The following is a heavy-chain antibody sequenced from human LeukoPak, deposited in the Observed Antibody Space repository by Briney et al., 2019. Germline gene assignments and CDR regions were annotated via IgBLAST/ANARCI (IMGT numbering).Heavy chain of an antibody. J-gene: IGHJ6*02. CDR2: INHSGST. V-gene: IGHV4-34*01. CDR1: GGSFSGYY. Sequence: SETLSLTCAVYGGSFSGYYWSWIRQPPGKGLEWIGEINHSGSTNYNPSLKSRDTISVDTSKNQFSLKLSSVTAADTAVYYCARGRVDSRVYYGMDVWGQGTTVTVAS. D-gene: IGHD3-22*01. CDR3: ARGRVDSRVYYGMDV.